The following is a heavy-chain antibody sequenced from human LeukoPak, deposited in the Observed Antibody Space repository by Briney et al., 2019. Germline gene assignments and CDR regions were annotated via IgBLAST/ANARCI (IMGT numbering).Heavy chain of an antibody. CDR3: ARSGYCSGGSCCGMDV. CDR2: IIPILGIA. V-gene: IGHV1-69*04. CDR1: GGTFSSYA. D-gene: IGHD2-15*01. Sequence: ASVKVSCKASGGTFSSYAISWVRQAPGQGLEWMGRIIPILGIANYAQKFQGRVTITADKSTSTAYMELSSLRSEDTAVYYCARSGYCSGGSCCGMDVWGQGTTVTVSS. J-gene: IGHJ6*02.